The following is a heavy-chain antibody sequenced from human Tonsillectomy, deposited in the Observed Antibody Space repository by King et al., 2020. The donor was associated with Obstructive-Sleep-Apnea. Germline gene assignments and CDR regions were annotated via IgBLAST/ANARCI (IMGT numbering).Heavy chain of an antibody. J-gene: IGHJ4*02. Sequence: QLVQSVAEVKKPGAAVKVSCQASGYTFSTYGITWVRQAPGQRLEWMGWISAYSGNTDYAQNLQGRVTMTTDTSTSTAYMELRSLRSDDTAVYYCARDQSREVTDYWGQGTLVTVSS. D-gene: IGHD2-21*02. CDR1: GYTFSTYG. V-gene: IGHV1-18*01. CDR2: ISAYSGNT. CDR3: ARDQSREVTDY.